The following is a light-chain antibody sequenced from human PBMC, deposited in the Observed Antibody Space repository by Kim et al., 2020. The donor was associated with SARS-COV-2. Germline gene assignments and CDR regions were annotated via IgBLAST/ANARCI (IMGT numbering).Light chain of an antibody. Sequence: EVVLTQSPGTLSLSPGERATLTCRVSQSVTSTYLSWYQQRPGQAPAPLIFGSSHRATGVPVRFSGSGSGTEFTLTISRLEPEDFAVYFCQQFGNSVYTFGQGTKLEI. CDR2: GSS. J-gene: IGKJ2*01. CDR1: QSVTSTY. CDR3: QQFGNSVYT. V-gene: IGKV3-20*01.